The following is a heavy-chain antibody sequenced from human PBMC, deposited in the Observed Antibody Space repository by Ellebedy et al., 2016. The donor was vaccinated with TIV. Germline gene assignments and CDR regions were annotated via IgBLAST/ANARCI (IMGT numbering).Heavy chain of an antibody. Sequence: SVKVSCKGSGGSFSRSATNWVRQAPGQGLEWMGGIHPTFGPTTYAQKFQGRVMITADESTSTAYMELSSLTSADTAVYYCAQAPLFAEIKLLGMDVWGQGTTVTVSS. V-gene: IGHV1-69*13. J-gene: IGHJ6*02. D-gene: IGHD2-21*01. CDR1: GGSFSRSA. CDR3: AQAPLFAEIKLLGMDV. CDR2: IHPTFGPT.